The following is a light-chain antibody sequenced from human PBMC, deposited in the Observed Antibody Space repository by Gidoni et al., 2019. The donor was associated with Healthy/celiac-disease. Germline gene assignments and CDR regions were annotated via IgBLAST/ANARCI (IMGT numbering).Light chain of an antibody. CDR3: QVWDNNSDYVL. CDR1: NIGSKS. CDR2: NDI. V-gene: IGLV3-21*02. J-gene: IGLJ2*01. Sequence: SHVLIQPPSVSVAPGQTAKMTCGGNNIGSKSVHWYQQRPGQAPVLVLYNDIDRPSGIPERFSGSNSGNTATLTISRVAAGDEADYYCQVWDNNSDYVLFGGGTKLTVL.